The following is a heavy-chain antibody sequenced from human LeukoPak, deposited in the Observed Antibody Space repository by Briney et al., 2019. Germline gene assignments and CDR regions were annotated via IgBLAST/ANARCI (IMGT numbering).Heavy chain of an antibody. J-gene: IGHJ4*02. D-gene: IGHD3-16*01. V-gene: IGHV4-59*01. CDR2: IYYSGST. Sequence: SETLSLTCTVSGGSISSYYWSWIRQPPGKGLEWIGYIYYSGSTNYNPSLKSRVPIYVDPSKNQFSLKLSSVTAADTAVYYCAREGGGNFDYWGQGTLVTVSS. CDR3: AREGGGNFDY. CDR1: GGSISSYY.